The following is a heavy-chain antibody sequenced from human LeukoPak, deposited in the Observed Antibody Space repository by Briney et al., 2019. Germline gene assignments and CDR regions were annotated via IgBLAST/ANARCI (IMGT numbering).Heavy chain of an antibody. Sequence: GVTLRLSCAASGFTFGSHGMNWVRQAPGKGLEWVSGIIPSGHTTYYADSVRGRFTISRDNSRNTLYLQMNSLRAEDTAVYYCAKDDRWLQFCCWGQGTLVTVSA. D-gene: IGHD5-24*01. CDR3: AKDDRWLQFCC. J-gene: IGHJ4*02. V-gene: IGHV3-23*01. CDR2: IIPSGHTT. CDR1: GFTFGSHG.